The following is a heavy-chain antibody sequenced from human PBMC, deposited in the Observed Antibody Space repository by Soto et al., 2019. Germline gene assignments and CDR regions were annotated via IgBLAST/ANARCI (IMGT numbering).Heavy chain of an antibody. V-gene: IGHV4-34*01. CDR1: GGSFSGYY. Sequence: SETLSLTCAVYGGSFSGYYWSWIRQPPGKGLEWIGEINHSGSTNYNPSLKSRVTISADTSKNQFSLKLSSVTAADTAVYYCARGQGYWFYYCYGMDVWGQGTTVTVSS. D-gene: IGHD2-15*01. J-gene: IGHJ6*02. CDR2: INHSGST. CDR3: ARGQGYWFYYCYGMDV.